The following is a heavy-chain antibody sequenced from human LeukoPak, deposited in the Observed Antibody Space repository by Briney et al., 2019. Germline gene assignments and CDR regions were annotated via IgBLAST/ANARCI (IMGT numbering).Heavy chain of an antibody. CDR1: GYTFTGYY. D-gene: IGHD3-3*01. Sequence: ASVKVSCKASGYTFTGYYMHWVRQAPGQGLEWMGWINPNSGGTNYAQKFQGRVTMTRDTSISTAYMELSRLRSDDTAVYYCARMGVVTGYYFDYWGQGTLVTVSS. CDR2: INPNSGGT. J-gene: IGHJ4*02. CDR3: ARMGVVTGYYFDY. V-gene: IGHV1-2*02.